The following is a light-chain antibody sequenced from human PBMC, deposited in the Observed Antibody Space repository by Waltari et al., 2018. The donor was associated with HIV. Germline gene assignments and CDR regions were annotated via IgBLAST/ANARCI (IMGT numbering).Light chain of an antibody. CDR3: QVCDISSGVV. CDR2: YDS. V-gene: IGLV3-21*04. Sequence: SYVLTQSPSVPVAPGQTARITCGGNNLGRKSVHWYPQKPGQAPVLVIYYDSYRPSGIPERFSGSISGNTATLTISRVEAGDEADYYCQVCDISSGVVFGGGTRLTVL. J-gene: IGLJ2*01. CDR1: NLGRKS.